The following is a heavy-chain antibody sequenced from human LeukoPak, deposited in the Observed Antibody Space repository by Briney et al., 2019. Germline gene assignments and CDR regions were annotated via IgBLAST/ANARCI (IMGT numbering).Heavy chain of an antibody. CDR2: INPNTGGT. Sequence: ASVKVSCKASGYSFIGYSMHWVRQARGQGLEGMGWINPNTGGTNYAQKFQGRVTMTRDTSISTAYMELSSLRSDDTAVYHCAREYVADSSPLFDYWGQGSLVTVSS. CDR1: GYSFIGYS. J-gene: IGHJ4*02. V-gene: IGHV1-2*02. CDR3: AREYVADSSPLFDY. D-gene: IGHD6-13*01.